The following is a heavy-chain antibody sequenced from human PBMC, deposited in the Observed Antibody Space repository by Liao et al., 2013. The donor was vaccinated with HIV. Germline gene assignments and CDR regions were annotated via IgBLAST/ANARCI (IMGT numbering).Heavy chain of an antibody. V-gene: IGHV4-4*07. D-gene: IGHD2-21*01. CDR3: ARLESCGGDCYSGYMAV. J-gene: IGHJ6*03. Sequence: QVQLQESGPGLVTPSETLSLTCTVSGGSISSFYWGWIRQPAGKGLEWIGRIYISGGTNYNPSLKSRVAMSVDTSKNQFSLKLSSVTAADTAVYYCARLESCGGDCYSGYMAVWGKGTTVTVSS. CDR1: GGSISSFY. CDR2: IYISGGT.